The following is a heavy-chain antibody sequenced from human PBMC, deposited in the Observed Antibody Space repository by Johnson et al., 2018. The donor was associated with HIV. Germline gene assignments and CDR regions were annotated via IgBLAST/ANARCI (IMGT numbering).Heavy chain of an antibody. CDR3: ARSEYDYYDSSGYDAFDI. D-gene: IGHD3-22*01. CDR1: GFTFSTYG. CDR2: ISISVSTI. Sequence: VQLVESGGGVVQPGRSLRLSCAASGFTFSTYGMHWVRQAPGKWLECVSYISISVSTISYADSVKRRFSISRDNAKNSLYLQMNNLSAEDTAVYYCARSEYDYYDSSGYDAFDIWGQGTMVTVSS. V-gene: IGHV3-48*04. J-gene: IGHJ3*02.